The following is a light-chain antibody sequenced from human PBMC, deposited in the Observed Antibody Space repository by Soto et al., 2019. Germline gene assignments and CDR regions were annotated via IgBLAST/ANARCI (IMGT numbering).Light chain of an antibody. CDR1: QSVLYSSNNKNY. CDR3: QQYYSIPLT. Sequence: DIVMTQSPDSLAVSLGERATINCKSSQSVLYSSNNKNYLAWYQQKPGQPPKLLIYWASTRESGVPDRFSGSGSGTDFTLTISSLQAEHVAVYYCQQYYSIPLTFGGGTKVDIK. J-gene: IGKJ4*01. V-gene: IGKV4-1*01. CDR2: WAS.